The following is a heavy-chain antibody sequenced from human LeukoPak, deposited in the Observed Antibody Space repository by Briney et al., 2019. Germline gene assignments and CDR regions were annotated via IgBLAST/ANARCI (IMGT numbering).Heavy chain of an antibody. V-gene: IGHV3-30-3*01. CDR1: GFTFSSYA. D-gene: IGHD1-20*01. Sequence: GGSLRLYCAASGFTFSSYAMHWVRQAPGKGLEWVAVISYDGSNKYYADSVKGRFTISRDNSKNTLYLQMNSLRAEDTAVYYCASLITGTVFDYWGQGTLVTVSS. CDR3: ASLITGTVFDY. J-gene: IGHJ4*02. CDR2: ISYDGSNK.